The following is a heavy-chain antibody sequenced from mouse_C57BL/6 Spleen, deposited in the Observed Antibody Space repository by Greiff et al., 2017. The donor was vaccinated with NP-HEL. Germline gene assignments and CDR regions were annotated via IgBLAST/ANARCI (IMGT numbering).Heavy chain of an antibody. D-gene: IGHD2-3*01. Sequence: EVNVVESGGGLVQSGRSLRLSCATSGFTFSDFYMEWVRQAPGKGLEWIAASRNKANDYTTEYSASVKGRFIVSRDTSQSILYLQMNALRAEDTASEYCARDADGYWYFDVWGTGTTVTVSS. V-gene: IGHV7-1*01. J-gene: IGHJ1*03. CDR2: SRNKANDYTT. CDR1: GFTFSDFY. CDR3: ARDADGYWYFDV.